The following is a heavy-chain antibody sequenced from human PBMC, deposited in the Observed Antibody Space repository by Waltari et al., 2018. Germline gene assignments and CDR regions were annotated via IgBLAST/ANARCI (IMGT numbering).Heavy chain of an antibody. CDR1: GLTFSSYW. CDR2: INSDGSTT. D-gene: IGHD5-18*01. V-gene: IGHV3-74*01. Sequence: EVQLVESGGGLVQPGGSLRISCAASGLTFSSYWRHWSRQDPGKGLVWVSRINSDGSTTNYADSVKGRFTISRDNARNTVYLQMNSLRAEDTAVYYCARGGSGYRYGYDYWGQGTLVTVSS. J-gene: IGHJ4*02. CDR3: ARGGSGYRYGYDY.